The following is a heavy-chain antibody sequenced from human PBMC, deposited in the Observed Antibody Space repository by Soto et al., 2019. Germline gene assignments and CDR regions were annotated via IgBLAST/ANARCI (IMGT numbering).Heavy chain of an antibody. D-gene: IGHD1-1*01. CDR2: INPSGGST. CDR3: ARVCGPAGTTRTTDYGMDV. Sequence: GLDWMGIINPSGGSTSYAQKFQGRVTMTRDTSTSTVYMELSSLRSEDTAVYYSARVCGPAGTTRTTDYGMDVWGQRTTVTVSS. V-gene: IGHV1-46*03. J-gene: IGHJ6*02.